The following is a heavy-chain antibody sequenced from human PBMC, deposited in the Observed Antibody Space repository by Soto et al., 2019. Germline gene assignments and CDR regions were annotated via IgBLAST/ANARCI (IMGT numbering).Heavy chain of an antibody. CDR3: TRDLFHHNHDQPFDY. Sequence: SLRLSCASSGFKFDDYAMSWVRQAPGRGLEWVGYIRSRSYAGTTAYAASVEGRFIISRDDTRSIAYLQMHGLRIEDTAVYYCTRDLFHHNHDQPFDYWGQGTLVTVSS. V-gene: IGHV3-49*04. CDR2: IRSRSYAGTT. J-gene: IGHJ4*02. CDR1: GFKFDDYA.